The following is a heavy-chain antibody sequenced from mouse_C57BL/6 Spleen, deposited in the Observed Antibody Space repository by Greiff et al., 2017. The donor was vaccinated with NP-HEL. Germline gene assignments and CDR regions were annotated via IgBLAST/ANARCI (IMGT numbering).Heavy chain of an antibody. CDR3: ARDGGYGRVYAMDY. J-gene: IGHJ4*01. CDR1: GFTFSDYY. D-gene: IGHD2-2*01. Sequence: EVMLVESEGGLVQPGSSMKLSCTASGFTFSDYYMAWVRQVPEKGLEWVANINYDGSSTYYLDSLKSRFIISRDNAKNILYLQMSSLKSEDTATYYCARDGGYGRVYAMDYWGQGTSVTVSP. V-gene: IGHV5-16*01. CDR2: INYDGSST.